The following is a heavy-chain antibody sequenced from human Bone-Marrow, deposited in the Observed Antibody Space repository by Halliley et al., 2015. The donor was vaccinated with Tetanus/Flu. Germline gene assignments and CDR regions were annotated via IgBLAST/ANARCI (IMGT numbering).Heavy chain of an antibody. D-gene: IGHD2-21*01. CDR2: ITSVDGTT. Sequence: SCITSVDGTTYYGDSVRGRFTISRDNSKNTLYLQMNSLRVEDTAVYYCAKDLVINPFYGMAVWGQGTTVTVSS. CDR3: AKDLVINPFYGMAV. V-gene: IGHV3-23*01. J-gene: IGHJ6*02.